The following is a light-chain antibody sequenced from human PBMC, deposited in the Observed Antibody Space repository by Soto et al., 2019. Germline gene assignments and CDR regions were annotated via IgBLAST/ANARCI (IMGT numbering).Light chain of an antibody. Sequence: QSALTQPASVSGSPGQSITISCTGTSSDVGAYNYYSWYQQYPGEAPKVIIYDASHRPAGVSNRFSGSKSGNTASLTISGLQTQDEADYYCSSYTSATTYVFGTGTKLTVL. CDR2: DAS. CDR1: SSDVGAYNY. CDR3: SSYTSATTYV. V-gene: IGLV2-14*01. J-gene: IGLJ1*01.